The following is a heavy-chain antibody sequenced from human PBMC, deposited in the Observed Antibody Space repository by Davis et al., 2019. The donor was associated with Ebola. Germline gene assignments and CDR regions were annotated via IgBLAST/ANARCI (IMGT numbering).Heavy chain of an antibody. CDR2: ISAYNGNT. Sequence: AASVKVSCKASGGTFSSYAISWVRQAPGQGLEWMGWISAYNGNTNYAQKLQGRVTMTTDTSTSTAYMELRSLRSDDTAVYYCARTRGNWFDPWGQGTLVTVSS. V-gene: IGHV1-18*01. J-gene: IGHJ5*02. CDR3: ARTRGNWFDP. CDR1: GGTFSSYA.